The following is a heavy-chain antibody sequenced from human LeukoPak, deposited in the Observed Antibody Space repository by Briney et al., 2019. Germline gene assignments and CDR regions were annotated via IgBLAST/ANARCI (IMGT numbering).Heavy chain of an antibody. CDR2: ISSSSRYI. J-gene: IGHJ4*02. V-gene: IGHV3-21*01. Sequence: GSLLLSCAASGFTFSSYSMKGVRRAPGKGGEWVSSISSSSRYIYYADSVKGRFTISRDNAKNSLYLQMNSLRAEDTAVYYCARDPRDGYNPVDYWGQGTLVTVSS. CDR1: GFTFSSYS. CDR3: ARDPRDGYNPVDY. D-gene: IGHD5-24*01.